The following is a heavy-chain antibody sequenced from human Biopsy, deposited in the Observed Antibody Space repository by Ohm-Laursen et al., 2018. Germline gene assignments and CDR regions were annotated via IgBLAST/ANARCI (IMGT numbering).Heavy chain of an antibody. Sequence: ASVKVSCKVSGFSFTGYYVHWVRQAPGQGLEWMGWINAKTGDTNYAQKFQGRVTMTRDTSISTAYVDLSSLRSDDTAVYYCTRGGYYYDSLAYYYWFDPWGQGTLVTVSS. J-gene: IGHJ5*02. CDR3: TRGGYYYDSLAYYYWFDP. D-gene: IGHD3-22*01. CDR2: INAKTGDT. CDR1: GFSFTGYY. V-gene: IGHV1-2*02.